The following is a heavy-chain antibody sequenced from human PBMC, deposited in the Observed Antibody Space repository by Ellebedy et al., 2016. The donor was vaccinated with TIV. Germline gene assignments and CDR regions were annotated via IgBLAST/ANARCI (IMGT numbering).Heavy chain of an antibody. Sequence: GGSLRLXXAASGFTFSSYGMHWVRQAPGKGLEWVAVISYDGSNKYYADSVKGRFTISRDNSKNTLYLQMNSLKTEDTAVYYCTTDPSYYGAPTYWGQGTLVTVSS. V-gene: IGHV3-30*03. CDR2: ISYDGSNK. CDR1: GFTFSSYG. CDR3: TTDPSYYGAPTY. J-gene: IGHJ4*02. D-gene: IGHD4-17*01.